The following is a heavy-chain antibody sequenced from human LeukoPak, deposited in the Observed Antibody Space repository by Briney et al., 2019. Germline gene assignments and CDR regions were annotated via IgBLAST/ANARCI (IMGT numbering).Heavy chain of an antibody. D-gene: IGHD5-24*01. CDR2: IDPNSRGT. CDR3: ARGVPAGYKPPGD. V-gene: IGHV1-2*06. Sequence: ASVKVSCKASGYTFTGYYMHWVRQAPGQGLESMGRIDPNSRGTNYAQKFQGRVTMTRDTSISTAYMELSRLRSDDTAVYYCARGVPAGYKPPGDWGQGTLVTVSS. CDR1: GYTFTGYY. J-gene: IGHJ4*02.